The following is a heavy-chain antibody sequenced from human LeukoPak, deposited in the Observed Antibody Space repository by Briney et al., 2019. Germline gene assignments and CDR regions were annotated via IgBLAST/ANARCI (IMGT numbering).Heavy chain of an antibody. D-gene: IGHD3-16*01. V-gene: IGHV3-33*01. Sequence: GGSLRLSCAASGFTFSSYGMHWVRQAPGKGLEWVAVIWYDGSNKYYADSVKGRFTISRDNSKNTLYLQMNSLRAEDTAVYYCARRVPSQVITDYFDYWGQGTLVTVSS. CDR1: GFTFSSYG. J-gene: IGHJ4*02. CDR2: IWYDGSNK. CDR3: ARRVPSQVITDYFDY.